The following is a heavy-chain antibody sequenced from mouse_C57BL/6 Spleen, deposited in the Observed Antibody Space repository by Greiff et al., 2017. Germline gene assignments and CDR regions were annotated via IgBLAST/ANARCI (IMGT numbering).Heavy chain of an antibody. J-gene: IGHJ3*01. D-gene: IGHD1-1*01. CDR2: ILPGSGST. CDR3: ARPPYYYGSSFAWFAY. V-gene: IGHV1-9*01. Sequence: QVQLQQSGAELMKPGASVKLSCKATGYTFTGYWIEWVKQRPGHGLEWIGEILPGSGSTNYNEKFKGKATFPADTSSNTAYMQLSSLTTEDSAIYYCARPPYYYGSSFAWFAYWGQGTLVTVSA. CDR1: GYTFTGYW.